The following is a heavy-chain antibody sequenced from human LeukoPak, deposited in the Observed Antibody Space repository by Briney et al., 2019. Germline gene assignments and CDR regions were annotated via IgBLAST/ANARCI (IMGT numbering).Heavy chain of an antibody. CDR2: IYPGDSDT. CDR3: ASGGGGYSSGWYI. CDR1: GYTFTSYW. Sequence: GASVKVSCKASGYTFTSYWIGWVRQMPGKGLEWMGIIYPGDSDTRYSPSFQGQVTISADKSISTAYLQWSSLKASDTAMYYCASGGGGYSSGWYIWGQGTLVTVSS. D-gene: IGHD6-19*01. J-gene: IGHJ4*02. V-gene: IGHV5-51*01.